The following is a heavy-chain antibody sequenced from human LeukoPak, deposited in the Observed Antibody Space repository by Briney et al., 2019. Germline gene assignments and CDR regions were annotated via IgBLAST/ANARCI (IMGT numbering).Heavy chain of an antibody. V-gene: IGHV4-61*02. Sequence: SETLSLTCTVSGGSISSSSYYWGWIRQPAGKGLEWIGRIYTSGSTNYNPSLKSRVTISVDTSKNQFSLKLSSVTAADTAVYYCARATGGAVITTFDYWGQGTLVTVSS. J-gene: IGHJ4*02. CDR2: IYTSGST. CDR1: GGSISSSSYY. CDR3: ARATGGAVITTFDY. D-gene: IGHD3-22*01.